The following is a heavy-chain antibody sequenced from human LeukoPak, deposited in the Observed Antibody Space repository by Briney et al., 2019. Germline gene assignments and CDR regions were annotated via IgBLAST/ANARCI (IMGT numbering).Heavy chain of an antibody. CDR3: AKDLVDDYGDYGAFYI. CDR2: ISGSGGST. D-gene: IGHD4-17*01. J-gene: IGHJ3*02. CDR1: GFTFSSYA. Sequence: GGPLRLFLAASGFTFSSYAMSWVRQAPGKGLEWVSAISGSGGSTYYADSVKGRFTISRDNSKNTLYLQMNSLRAEDTAVYYCAKDLVDDYGDYGAFYIWGQGTMVTVSS. V-gene: IGHV3-23*01.